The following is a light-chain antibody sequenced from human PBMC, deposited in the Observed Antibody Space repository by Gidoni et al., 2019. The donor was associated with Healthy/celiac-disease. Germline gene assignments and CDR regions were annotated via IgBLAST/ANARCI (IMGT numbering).Light chain of an antibody. J-gene: IGLJ3*02. CDR3: AAWDDSLSGPWV. V-gene: IGLV1-47*01. CDR2: RNN. Sequence: QSVLTPPPSASGTPGQRVTISCSGSSSNIGSNYVYWYQQLPGTAPKLLIYRNNQRPSGVPDRFSGSKSGTSASLAISGLRSEDEADYYCAAWDDSLSGPWVFGGGTKLTVL. CDR1: SSNIGSNY.